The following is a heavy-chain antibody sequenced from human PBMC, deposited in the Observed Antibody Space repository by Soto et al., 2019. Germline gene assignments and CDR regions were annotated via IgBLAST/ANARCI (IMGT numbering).Heavy chain of an antibody. D-gene: IGHD3-22*01. CDR2: ISARGEKT. CDR3: AKALPMYYYDSSGYSDYYYDMDI. V-gene: IGHV3-23*01. CDR1: GFTLNSYA. Sequence: GSLRLSCAASGFTLNSYAMNWVRQAPGKGLEWVSGISARGEKTYYADSVKGRFTISRGNSKNTVYLQMNSLRAKDTAVFYCAKALPMYYYDSSGYSDYYYDMDIWGQGTTVTVSS. J-gene: IGHJ6*02.